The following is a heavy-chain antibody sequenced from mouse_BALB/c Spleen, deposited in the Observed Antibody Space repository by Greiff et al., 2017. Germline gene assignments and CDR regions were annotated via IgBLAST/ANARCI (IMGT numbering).Heavy chain of an antibody. J-gene: IGHJ4*01. CDR1: GFTFSDYY. Sequence: EVKLVESGGGLVKPGGSLKLSCAASGFTFSDYYMYWVRQTPEKRLEWVATISDGGSYTYYPDSVKGRFTISRDNAKNNLYLQMGSLKSEDTAMYYCARGNPRFYGTYYYAMDYGGQGTSVTVSS. CDR3: ARGNPRFYGTYYYAMDY. D-gene: IGHD2-1*01. CDR2: ISDGGSYT. V-gene: IGHV5-4*02.